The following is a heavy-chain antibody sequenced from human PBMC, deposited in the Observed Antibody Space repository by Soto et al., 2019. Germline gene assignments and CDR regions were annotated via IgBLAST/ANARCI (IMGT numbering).Heavy chain of an antibody. Sequence: QVQLQESGPGLVKPSQTLSLTCTVSGGSISSGGYYWSWIREYPGKGLEWIGYIYYSGSTYYNPSLKSRVTISVDTSKIQFSLKLSSVTAADTAVYYCARAITHYGDFHFDYWGQGTLVTVSS. CDR1: GGSISSGGYY. V-gene: IGHV4-31*03. CDR3: ARAITHYGDFHFDY. D-gene: IGHD4-17*01. J-gene: IGHJ4*02. CDR2: IYYSGST.